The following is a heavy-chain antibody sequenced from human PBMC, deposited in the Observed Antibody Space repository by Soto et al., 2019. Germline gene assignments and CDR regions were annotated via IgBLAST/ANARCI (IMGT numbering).Heavy chain of an antibody. CDR2: IYYSGSA. D-gene: IGHD1-1*01. V-gene: IGHV4-61*01. Sequence: QVQLQESGPGLVKPSETLSLTYTVSGGSVSSSNYYWSWIRQPPGKGLEWLGYIYYSGSASYNPSLKSRITVSVDTSKNQFSLKLSSVTAADTAVYYCARERTGDPTFFDYWGQGTLVTVSS. CDR3: ARERTGDPTFFDY. J-gene: IGHJ4*02. CDR1: GGSVSSSNYY.